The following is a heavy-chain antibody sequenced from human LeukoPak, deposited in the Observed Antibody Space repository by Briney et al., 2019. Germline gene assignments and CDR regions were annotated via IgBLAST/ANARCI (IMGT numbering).Heavy chain of an antibody. CDR2: ISYDGSNK. Sequence: GGSLRLSCAASGFTFSSYGMHWVRQAPGKGLEWVAVISYDGSNKYYADSVKGRFTISRDNSKNTLYLQMNSVRAEDTAVYYCAKDLPRLWFGLSTGSVLDYWGQGTLVTVSS. J-gene: IGHJ4*02. V-gene: IGHV3-30*18. CDR3: AKDLPRLWFGLSTGSVLDY. D-gene: IGHD3-10*01. CDR1: GFTFSSYG.